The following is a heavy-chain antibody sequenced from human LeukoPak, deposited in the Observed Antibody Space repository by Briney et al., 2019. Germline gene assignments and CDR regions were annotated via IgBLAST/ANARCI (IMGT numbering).Heavy chain of an antibody. D-gene: IGHD6-13*01. V-gene: IGHV3-33*01. CDR2: IWNDGSNK. Sequence: AGGSLRLSCAVSGFSFYTYGIHWVRHAPGKGLEWVAVIWNDGSNKYYADSVKGRFTISRDNSKNTLYLQMNSLRTEDTAVYFCATEVKAAAGIDTGSYYYNGMDVWGQGTTATVSS. J-gene: IGHJ6*02. CDR1: GFSFYTYG. CDR3: ATEVKAAAGIDTGSYYYNGMDV.